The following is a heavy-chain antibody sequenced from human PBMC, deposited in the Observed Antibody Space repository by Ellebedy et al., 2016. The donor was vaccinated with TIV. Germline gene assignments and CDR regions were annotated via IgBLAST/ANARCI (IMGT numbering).Heavy chain of an antibody. J-gene: IGHJ4*02. CDR1: GGTFSSYA. CDR3: ARIKRDRSGSYFVDY. Sequence: ASVKVSCKASGGTFSSYAISWVRQAPGQGLEWMGRIIPILGIANYAQKFQGRVTITADKSTSTAYMELSSLRSEDTAVYYCARIKRDRSGSYFVDYWGQGTLVTVSS. V-gene: IGHV1-69*04. D-gene: IGHD1-26*01. CDR2: IIPILGIA.